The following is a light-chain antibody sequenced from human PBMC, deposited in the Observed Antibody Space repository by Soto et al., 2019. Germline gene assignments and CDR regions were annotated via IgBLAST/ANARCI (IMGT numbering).Light chain of an antibody. Sequence: QSVLTQPASLSGSPGQSITISCTGTRSDVGSYNLVSWYQQHPGKAPKLMIYEVSKRPSGVSNRFSGSKSGNTASLTISGLQAEDEADYYCCSYAGSSFYVFGTGTKVTVL. J-gene: IGLJ1*01. V-gene: IGLV2-23*02. CDR3: CSYAGSSFYV. CDR1: RSDVGSYNL. CDR2: EVS.